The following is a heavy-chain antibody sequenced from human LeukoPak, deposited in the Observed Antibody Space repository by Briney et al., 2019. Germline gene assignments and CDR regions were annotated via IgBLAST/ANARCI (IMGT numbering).Heavy chain of an antibody. V-gene: IGHV4-59*01. Sequence: SETLSLTCTVSGGSISSYYWSWIRQPPGKGLEWIGYIYYSGSTNYNPSLKSRVTISVDTSKNQFSLKLSSVTAADTAVYYCASSPRAIFGVVIIVPEYFQHWGQGTLVTVSS. CDR2: IYYSGST. J-gene: IGHJ1*01. CDR3: ASSPRAIFGVVIIVPEYFQH. CDR1: GGSISSYY. D-gene: IGHD3-3*01.